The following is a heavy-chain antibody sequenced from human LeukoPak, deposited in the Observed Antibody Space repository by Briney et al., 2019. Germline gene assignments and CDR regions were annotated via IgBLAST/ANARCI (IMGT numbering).Heavy chain of an antibody. CDR1: GFTFRDYY. D-gene: IGHD5-18*01. CDR2: ISSSWSTI. Sequence: GGSLRLSCGAWGFTFRDYYMMGMRESPGKGREGVSYISSSWSTIYYADSVEGRFTISRDNAKNSLYLQMNSLRAEDTAVYYCAREGNRGTAYNWGQGTLVTVSS. V-gene: IGHV3-11*01. J-gene: IGHJ4*02. CDR3: AREGNRGTAYN.